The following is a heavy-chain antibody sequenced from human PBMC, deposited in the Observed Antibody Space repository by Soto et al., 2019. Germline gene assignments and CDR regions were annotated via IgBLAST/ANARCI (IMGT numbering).Heavy chain of an antibody. CDR1: GFTFSSYA. V-gene: IGHV3-30-3*01. D-gene: IGHD6-13*01. J-gene: IGHJ3*02. CDR2: ISYDGSNK. CDR3: ARGDSSSWIGDDAFDI. Sequence: GGSLRLSCAASGFTFSSYAMHWVRQAPGKGLEWVAVISYDGSNKYYADSVKGRFTISRDNSKNTLYLQMNSLRAEDTAVYYCARGDSSSWIGDDAFDIWGQGTMVTVSS.